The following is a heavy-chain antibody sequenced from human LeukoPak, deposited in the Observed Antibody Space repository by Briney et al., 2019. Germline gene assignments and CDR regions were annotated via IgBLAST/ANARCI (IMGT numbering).Heavy chain of an antibody. V-gene: IGHV1-46*01. CDR2: INPSGGST. CDR3: ARVEPDTMIPDY. CDR1: GYTFTSYY. Sequence: ASVKVSCKASGYTFTSYYMHWVRQAPGHGLEWMGIINPSGGSTSYAQKFQGRVTMTRDMSTSTVYMELSSLRSDDTAVYYCARVEPDTMIPDYWGQGTLVTVSS. D-gene: IGHD3-22*01. J-gene: IGHJ4*02.